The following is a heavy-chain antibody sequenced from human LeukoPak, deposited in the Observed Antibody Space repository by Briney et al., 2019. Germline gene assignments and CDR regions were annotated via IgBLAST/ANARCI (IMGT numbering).Heavy chain of an antibody. J-gene: IGHJ5*02. CDR1: GGSISSYY. D-gene: IGHD3-10*01. Sequence: SETLSLTCTVSGGSISSYYWSWVRQPPGKGLEWIGYIDYSGSTNYNPSLKSRVTISVDTSKNQFSLKLSSVTAADTAVYYCARCYGSYNWFDPWGQGTLVTVSS. CDR2: IDYSGST. CDR3: ARCYGSYNWFDP. V-gene: IGHV4-59*01.